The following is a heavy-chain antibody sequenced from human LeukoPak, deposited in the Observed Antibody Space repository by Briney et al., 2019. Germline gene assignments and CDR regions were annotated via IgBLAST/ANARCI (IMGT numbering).Heavy chain of an antibody. Sequence: SETLSLTCTVSGAFIRGSRYYWGWIRQPPGKGLEWIGSIYESGSTYYNPSLKSRVTVSVDTSKNQFSLNLSSVTAADTAMYYCARLGWLYGSGSMNWFDPWGQGTLVTVSS. D-gene: IGHD3-10*01. J-gene: IGHJ5*02. V-gene: IGHV4-39*01. CDR3: ARLGWLYGSGSMNWFDP. CDR2: IYESGST. CDR1: GAFIRGSRYY.